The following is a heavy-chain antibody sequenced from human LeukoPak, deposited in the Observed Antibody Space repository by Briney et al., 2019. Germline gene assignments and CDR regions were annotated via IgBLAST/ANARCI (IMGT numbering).Heavy chain of an antibody. D-gene: IGHD6-19*01. V-gene: IGHV3-9*01. CDR3: AKWSSGWFGGSFDY. Sequence: GGSLRLSCAASGFTFDDYAMHWVRQAPGKGLEWVPGISWNSGSIGYADSVKGRFTISRDNAKNSPYLQMYSLRAEDTALYYCAKWSSGWFGGSFDYWGQGTLVTVSS. CDR2: ISWNSGSI. J-gene: IGHJ4*02. CDR1: GFTFDDYA.